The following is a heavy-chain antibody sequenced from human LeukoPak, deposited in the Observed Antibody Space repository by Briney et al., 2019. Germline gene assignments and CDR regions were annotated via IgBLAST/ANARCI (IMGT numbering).Heavy chain of an antibody. CDR3: ARSPLPRFYYFDY. CDR1: GFTFSSYS. D-gene: IGHD2-21*02. V-gene: IGHV3-21*01. J-gene: IGHJ4*02. Sequence: GGSLRLSCAASGFTFSSYSMNWVRQAPGKGLEWVSSISSSSSYIYYADSVKGQFTISRDNAKNSLYLQMNSLRAEDTAVYYCARSPLPRFYYFDYWGQGTLVTVSS. CDR2: ISSSSSYI.